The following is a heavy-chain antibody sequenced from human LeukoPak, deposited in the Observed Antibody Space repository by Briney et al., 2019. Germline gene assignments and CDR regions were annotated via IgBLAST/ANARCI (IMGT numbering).Heavy chain of an antibody. Sequence: ASVKVSCKASGYTFTSYDINWVRQATGQGLEWMGWMNPNSGNTGYAQKFQARVSMARNTSISTAYRELSSLRSEDTAVYYCTRGLVVLSATSWAFDIWGHGTMVTVSS. CDR1: GYTFTSYD. D-gene: IGHD2-15*01. J-gene: IGHJ3*02. CDR2: MNPNSGNT. V-gene: IGHV1-8*01. CDR3: TRGLVVLSATSWAFDI.